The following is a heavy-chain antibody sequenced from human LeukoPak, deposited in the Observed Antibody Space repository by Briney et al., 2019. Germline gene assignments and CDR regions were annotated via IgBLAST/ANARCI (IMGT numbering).Heavy chain of an antibody. V-gene: IGHV4-31*03. CDR2: ISHSGNT. CDR3: ARARDVCGGGCPEVANWFDP. D-gene: IGHD2-21*02. CDR1: GGSIRSSGHY. Sequence: SETLSLTCTVSGGSIRSSGHYWTWIRQHPEKGLEWIGYISHSGNTYYNPSFKTRISISLGTSSNHFSLRLSSVTAADTAVYYCARARDVCGGGCPEVANWFDPWGQGTLVTVSS. J-gene: IGHJ5*02.